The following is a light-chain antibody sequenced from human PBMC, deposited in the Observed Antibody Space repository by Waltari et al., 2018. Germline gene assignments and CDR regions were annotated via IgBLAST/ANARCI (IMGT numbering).Light chain of an antibody. Sequence: QSLLTQPPSVSAAPGQKVTISAAGAHFHVPHNYVSWYQVFPGTAPRLLIYDVNKRPSGIPDRFSGSKSGTSATLEITGLQTGDEALYYCGSWDTSLNLGAFGGGTQLTVL. CDR3: GSWDTSLNLGA. CDR1: HFHVPHNY. V-gene: IGLV1-51*01. J-gene: IGLJ2*01. CDR2: DVN.